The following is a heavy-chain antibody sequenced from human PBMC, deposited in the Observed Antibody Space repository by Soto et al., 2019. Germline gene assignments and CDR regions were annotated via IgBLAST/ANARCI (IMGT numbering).Heavy chain of an antibody. CDR3: ARGCSSASCYYY. J-gene: IGHJ4*02. V-gene: IGHV3-48*03. CDR1: GFTFTSYA. Sequence: EVQLLESGGGLGQPGGSLRLSCAASGFTFTSYAIGWVRQTPGKGLEWVSSVSFRGDIYYADSLEGRFTISRDDAKNSLYLQMNSLRAEDTAVYYCARGCSSASCYYYWGQGTLVTVSS. CDR2: VSFRGDI. D-gene: IGHD2-2*01.